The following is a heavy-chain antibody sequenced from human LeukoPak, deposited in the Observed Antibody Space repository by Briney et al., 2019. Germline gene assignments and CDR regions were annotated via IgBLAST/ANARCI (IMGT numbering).Heavy chain of an antibody. J-gene: IGHJ6*03. V-gene: IGHV1-69*05. Sequence: SAKVSCKASGGTFNSYAISWVRQAPGQGLEWMGGIIPIFGTANYAQKVQGRVTITTDESTTTAYMELSSLRSDDTAVYYCARGRPITMIVVAPYYYYMDVWGKGTTVTVSS. CDR1: GGTFNSYA. CDR3: ARGRPITMIVVAPYYYYMDV. D-gene: IGHD3-22*01. CDR2: IIPIFGTA.